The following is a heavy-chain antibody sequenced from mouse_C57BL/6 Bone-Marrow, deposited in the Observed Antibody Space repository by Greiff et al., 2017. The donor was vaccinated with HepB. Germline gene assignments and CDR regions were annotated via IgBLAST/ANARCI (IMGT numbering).Heavy chain of an antibody. CDR2: IRSKSSNYAT. Sequence: EVMLVESGGGLVQPKGSLKLSCAASGFTFNTYAMHWVRQAPGKGLEWVARIRSKSSNYATYYADSVKDRFTISRDDSQSMLYLQMNNLKPEDTAMYYCVSDDYYGSSYVWFAYWGQGTLVTVSA. CDR1: GFTFNTYA. D-gene: IGHD1-1*01. CDR3: VSDDYYGSSYVWFAY. J-gene: IGHJ3*01. V-gene: IGHV10-3*01.